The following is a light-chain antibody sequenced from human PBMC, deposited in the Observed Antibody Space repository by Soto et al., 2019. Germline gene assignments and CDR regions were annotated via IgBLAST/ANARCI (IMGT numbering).Light chain of an antibody. J-gene: IGKJ4*01. Sequence: EIGMTQSPATLSVSPGERTTLSCRASQIISNNLAWYQQKRGQAPRLLIFGASTRATGIPARFSGSGSGTEFTLTISSLQSEDFAVYYCQQYNKWPPTFGGGTRVEIK. V-gene: IGKV3-15*01. CDR1: QIISNN. CDR3: QQYNKWPPT. CDR2: GAS.